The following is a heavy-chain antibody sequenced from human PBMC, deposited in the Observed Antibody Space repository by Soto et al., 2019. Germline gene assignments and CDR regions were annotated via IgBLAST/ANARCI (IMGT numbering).Heavy chain of an antibody. Sequence: PGGSLRLSCAASGFTFSSYWMHWVRQAPGKGLVWVSRINSDGSSTSYADSVKGRFTMTRNTSISTAYMELSSLRSEDTAVYYCASSSGWYSGDAFDIWGQGTMVTVSS. J-gene: IGHJ3*02. CDR3: ASSSGWYSGDAFDI. V-gene: IGHV3-74*01. D-gene: IGHD6-19*01. CDR2: INSDGSST. CDR1: GFTFSSYW.